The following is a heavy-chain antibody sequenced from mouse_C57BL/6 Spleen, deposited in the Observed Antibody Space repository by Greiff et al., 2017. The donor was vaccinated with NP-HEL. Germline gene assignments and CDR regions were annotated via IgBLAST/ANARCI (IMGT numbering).Heavy chain of an antibody. J-gene: IGHJ2*01. Sequence: QVQLQQSGAELVRPGTSVKMSCKASGYTFTNYWIGWAKQRPGHGLEWIGDIYPGGGYTNYNEKFKGKATLTADKSSSTAYMQFSSLTSEDSAIYYCARSTVDGFDDWGQGTTLTVSS. V-gene: IGHV1-63*01. D-gene: IGHD1-1*01. CDR1: GYTFTNYW. CDR2: IYPGGGYT. CDR3: ARSTVDGFDD.